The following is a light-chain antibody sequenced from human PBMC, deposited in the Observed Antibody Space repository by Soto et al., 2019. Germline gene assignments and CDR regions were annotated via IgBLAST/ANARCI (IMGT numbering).Light chain of an antibody. CDR3: QHHGSSLTWT. CDR1: QRITSSF. V-gene: IGKV3-20*01. J-gene: IGKJ1*01. Sequence: DIVLTQSPGTLSFSPGETATLSCRASQRITSSFLTWYQQRPGQAPRLLIYGASNRATGIPDRFSGGGSGTDFTLTISRLEPEDFAVFYCQHHGSSLTWTFGQGTKVDIK. CDR2: GAS.